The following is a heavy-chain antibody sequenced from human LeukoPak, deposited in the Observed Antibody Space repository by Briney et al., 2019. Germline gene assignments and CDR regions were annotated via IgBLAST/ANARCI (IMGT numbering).Heavy chain of an antibody. V-gene: IGHV4-59*08. D-gene: IGHD1-1*01. Sequence: SETLSLTCTVSGGSISSYYWSWIRQPPGKGLEWIGYIYYSGSTNYNPSLKSRVTISVDTSKNQFSLKLSSVTAADTAVYYCARILVNWSDESYFDYWGQGTLVTVSS. CDR1: GGSISSYY. J-gene: IGHJ4*02. CDR3: ARILVNWSDESYFDY. CDR2: IYYSGST.